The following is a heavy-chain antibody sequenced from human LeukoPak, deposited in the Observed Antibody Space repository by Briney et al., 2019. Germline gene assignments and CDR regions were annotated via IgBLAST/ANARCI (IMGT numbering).Heavy chain of an antibody. CDR3: ATNPSYDFWTGD. D-gene: IGHD3-3*01. V-gene: IGHV1-18*01. J-gene: IGHJ4*02. CDR2: ISAYNGNT. CDR1: GYTFTSYG. Sequence: ASVKVSCKASGYTFTSYGISWVRQAPGQGLEWMGWISAYNGNTNYAQKLQGRVTMTTDTSTSTAYMDLKNLRSDDTAVYYCATNPSYDFWTGDWGPGTLVTVSS.